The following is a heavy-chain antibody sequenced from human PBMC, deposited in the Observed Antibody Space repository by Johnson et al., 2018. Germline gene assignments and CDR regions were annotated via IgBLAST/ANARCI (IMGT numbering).Heavy chain of an antibody. V-gene: IGHV3-23*04. CDR1: GFTFNNYD. CDR2: RDAGGGSV. J-gene: IGHJ1*01. CDR3: MGGHVAL. D-gene: IGHD1-26*01. Sequence: VQLVESGGALVQPGRSLRLSCAASGFTFNNYDMSWVRQAPGKGLEWVCYSARDAGGGSVYCTDSVRGRFTISRDNSKNTLYLQMNSLRVEDTAVYYCMGGHVALWGQGTLVTGSS.